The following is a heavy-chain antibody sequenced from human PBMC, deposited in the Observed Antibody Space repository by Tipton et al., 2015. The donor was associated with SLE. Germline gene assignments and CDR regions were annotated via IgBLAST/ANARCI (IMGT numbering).Heavy chain of an antibody. D-gene: IGHD3-3*01. CDR1: GASINSGSYF. CDR3: AREGSITIFGVVTHDAFDI. CDR2: IFISGDT. V-gene: IGHV4-61*02. Sequence: TLSLTCTVSGASINSGSYFWTWTRQPAGKGLEWIGRIFISGDTNYNPPLKSRVTMSVDTSKNQFSLKVNSVTAADTAVYYCAREGSITIFGVVTHDAFDIWGQGTMVTVSS. J-gene: IGHJ3*02.